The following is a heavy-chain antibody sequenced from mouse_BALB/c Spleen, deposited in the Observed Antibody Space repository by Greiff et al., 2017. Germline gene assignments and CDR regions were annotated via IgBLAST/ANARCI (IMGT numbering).Heavy chain of an antibody. J-gene: IGHJ2*01. CDR3: ARSYYGYFDY. CDR2: ISSGSSTI. Sequence: EVQVVESGGGLVQPGGSRKLSCAASGFTFSSFGMHWVRQAPEKGLEWVAYISSGSSTIYYADTVKGRFTISRDNPKNTLFLQMTSLRSEDTAMYYCARSYYGYFDYWGQGTTLTVSA. D-gene: IGHD1-1*01. V-gene: IGHV5-17*02. CDR1: GFTFSSFG.